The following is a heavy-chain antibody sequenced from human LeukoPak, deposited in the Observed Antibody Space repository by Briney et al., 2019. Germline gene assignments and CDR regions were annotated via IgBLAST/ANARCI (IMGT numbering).Heavy chain of an antibody. Sequence: GRSLRLSCAASGFTFSSYGMHWVRQAPGKGLESVVVIWYDGSNKYYADSVKGRFTISRDNSKNTLYLQMNSLRAEDTAVYYCTRDMTTVAPYYYYGMDVWGQGTTVTVSS. J-gene: IGHJ6*02. D-gene: IGHD4-23*01. CDR2: IWYDGSNK. CDR1: GFTFSSYG. CDR3: TRDMTTVAPYYYYGMDV. V-gene: IGHV3-33*01.